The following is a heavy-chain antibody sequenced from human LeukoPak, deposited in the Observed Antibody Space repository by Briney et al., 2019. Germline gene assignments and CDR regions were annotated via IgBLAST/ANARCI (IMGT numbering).Heavy chain of an antibody. CDR1: SGSISPYH. D-gene: IGHD1-26*01. V-gene: IGHV4-59*01. J-gene: IGHJ3*01. CDR2: IYHSGTT. Sequence: PSETLSLTRTVSSGSISPYHCSWIRQPPGKGLEWIGYIYHSGTTDYNPSLNSRVTISVDTSRNQFTLSLASVTAADTALYYCARTSGIVGAISPFDVEGQGKRVTVSA. CDR3: ARTSGIVGAISPFDV.